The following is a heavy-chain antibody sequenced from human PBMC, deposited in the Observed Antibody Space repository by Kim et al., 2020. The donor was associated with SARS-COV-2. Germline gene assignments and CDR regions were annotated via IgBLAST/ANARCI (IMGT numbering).Heavy chain of an antibody. CDR2: IYSGGST. CDR1: GFTVSSNY. Sequence: GGSLRLSCAASGFTVSSNYMSWVRQAPGKGLEWVSVIYSGGSTYYADSVKGRFTISRDNSKNTPYLQMNSLRAEDTAAYYWSGGDSGSYWDYFDYWGQGT. V-gene: IGHV3-53*01. CDR3: SGGDSGSYWDYFDY. J-gene: IGHJ4*02. D-gene: IGHD1-26*01.